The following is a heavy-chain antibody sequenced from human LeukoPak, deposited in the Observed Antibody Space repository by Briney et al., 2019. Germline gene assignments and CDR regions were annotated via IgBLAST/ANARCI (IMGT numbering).Heavy chain of an antibody. V-gene: IGHV3-48*04. J-gene: IGHJ4*02. Sequence: GGSLRLSCAASGFTFSSYSMNWVRQAPGKGLEWVSYISSSSSTIYYADSVKGRFTISRDNAKNSLYLQMNSLRAEDMAVYYCAREGPLGYCSSTSCSPAEFDYWGQGTLVTVSS. CDR1: GFTFSSYS. D-gene: IGHD2-2*01. CDR3: AREGPLGYCSSTSCSPAEFDY. CDR2: ISSSSSTI.